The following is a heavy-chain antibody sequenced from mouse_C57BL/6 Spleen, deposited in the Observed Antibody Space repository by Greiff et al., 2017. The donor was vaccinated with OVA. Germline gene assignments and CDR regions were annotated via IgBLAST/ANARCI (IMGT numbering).Heavy chain of an antibody. J-gene: IGHJ4*01. V-gene: IGHV5-17*01. CDR3: AGTTVVATDYAMDY. CDR2: ISSGSSTI. CDR1: GFTFSDYG. D-gene: IGHD1-1*01. Sequence: EVQRVESGGGLVKPGGSLKLSCAASGFTFSDYGMHWVRQAPEKGLEWVAYISSGSSTIYYADTVKGRFTIPRDNAKNTLFLQMTSLGSEDTAMYYCAGTTVVATDYAMDYWGQGTSVAVSS.